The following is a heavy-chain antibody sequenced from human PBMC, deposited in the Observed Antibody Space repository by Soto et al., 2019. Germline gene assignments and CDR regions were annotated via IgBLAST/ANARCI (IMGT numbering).Heavy chain of an antibody. J-gene: IGHJ4*02. CDR2: ISNDGTNK. CDR3: AKGAHDTPRDLILAY. V-gene: IGHV3-30*18. Sequence: QLQLVESGGGAVQPGRSLRLSCAASGFTFGSYGMHWVRQAPGKGMEWVAVISNDGTNKYYEDCVKGRFTISRDNSKNTLYLQTDSLRLEDTAVYYCAKGAHDTPRDLILAYWGQGTLVTVTS. D-gene: IGHD3-22*01. CDR1: GFTFGSYG.